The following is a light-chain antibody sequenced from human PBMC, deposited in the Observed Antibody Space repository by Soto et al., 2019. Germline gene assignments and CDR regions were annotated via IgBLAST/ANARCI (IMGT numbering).Light chain of an antibody. CDR2: GAS. J-gene: IGKJ4*01. V-gene: IGKV3-20*01. CDR3: QQYDSSPPLT. CDR1: QSVSSCF. Sequence: IALTQSPGTLSLSPGARATLSCRASQSVSSCFLAWYQQKPGQAPRLLIYGASTRATGIPDRFSGSGSGTDFTLTISRLEPEDFAVYYCQQYDSSPPLTFGGGTKVDI.